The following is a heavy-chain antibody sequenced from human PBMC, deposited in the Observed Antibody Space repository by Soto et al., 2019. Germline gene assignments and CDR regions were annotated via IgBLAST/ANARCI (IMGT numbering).Heavy chain of an antibody. Sequence: SETLSLTCTVSGGSISSGGYYWSWIRQHPGKGLEWIGYIYYSGSTYYNPSLKSRVTISVDTSKNQFSLKLSSVTAADTAVYYCARAMVSSSWKLTAFDIWGQGTRVTVSS. CDR3: ARAMVSSSWKLTAFDI. D-gene: IGHD6-13*01. J-gene: IGHJ3*02. CDR1: GGSISSGGYY. CDR2: IYYSGST. V-gene: IGHV4-31*03.